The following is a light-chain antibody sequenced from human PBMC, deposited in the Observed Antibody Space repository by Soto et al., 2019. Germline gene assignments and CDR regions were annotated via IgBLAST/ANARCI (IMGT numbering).Light chain of an antibody. CDR3: QQYTNYST. V-gene: IGKV1-5*01. CDR2: DAS. CDR1: QNIGSW. Sequence: DIQMTQSPSTLSASVGDRVTITCRASQNIGSWLDWYQHKPGKAPKLLIYDASILEGGVPSRFRGSGSGTTFPLTSSSLQPDDLANYCCQQYTNYSTFGRGTKVEIK. J-gene: IGKJ4*01.